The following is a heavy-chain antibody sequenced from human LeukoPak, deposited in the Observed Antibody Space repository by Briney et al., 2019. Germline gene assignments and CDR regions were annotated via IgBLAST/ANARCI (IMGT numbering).Heavy chain of an antibody. J-gene: IGHJ4*02. CDR3: AKERLIAVSGRGFDY. D-gene: IGHD6-19*01. Sequence: GGSLRLSCAASGFTFSSYAMSWVRQAPGKGLEWVSAISASGGSTYYADSVKGRFTISRDNSKNTLYLQMNSLRAEDTAVYYCAKERLIAVSGRGFDYWGQGTLVTVSS. CDR2: ISASGGST. V-gene: IGHV3-23*01. CDR1: GFTFSSYA.